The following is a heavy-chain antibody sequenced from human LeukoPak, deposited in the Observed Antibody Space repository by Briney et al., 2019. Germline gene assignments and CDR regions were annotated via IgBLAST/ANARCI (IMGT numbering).Heavy chain of an antibody. CDR3: AKVLRGGSLFDY. CDR1: GFTFSSYG. J-gene: IGHJ4*02. D-gene: IGHD2-15*01. CDR2: ISYDGSNK. V-gene: IGHV3-30*18. Sequence: GGSLRLSCAASGFTFSSYGMHWVRQAPGKGLEWVAVISYDGSNKYYADSVKGRFTISRDNSKNTLYLQMNSLRAEDTAVYYCAKVLRGGSLFDYWGQGTLVTVSS.